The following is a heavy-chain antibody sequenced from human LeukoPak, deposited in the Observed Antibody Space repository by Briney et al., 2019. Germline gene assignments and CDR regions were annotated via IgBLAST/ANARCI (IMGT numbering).Heavy chain of an antibody. CDR2: ISYDGSNK. J-gene: IGHJ3*02. CDR1: GFTFSSYA. V-gene: IGHV3-30-3*01. Sequence: PGGSLRLSCAASGFTFSSYAMHWVRQAPGKGLEWVAVISYDGSNKYYADSVKGRFTISRDNSKNTLYLQMNSLRAEDTAVYYCARVPYSSSSPYDAFDIWGQGTMVTVSS. CDR3: ARVPYSSSSPYDAFDI. D-gene: IGHD6-6*01.